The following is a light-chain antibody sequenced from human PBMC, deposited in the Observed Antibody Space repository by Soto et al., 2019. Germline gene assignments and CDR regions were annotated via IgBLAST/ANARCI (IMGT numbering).Light chain of an antibody. CDR3: SSSAGSNNLVV. CDR2: EVS. V-gene: IGLV2-8*01. Sequence: QSALTQPPSASGSPGQSVSISCTGTSSDAGGYNYVSWYQQHPGKAPKLMIYEVSERPSGVPDRFSGSKSGNTASLTVSGLHAEDEADYYCSSSAGSNNLVVFGGGTKLTVL. J-gene: IGLJ2*01. CDR1: SSDAGGYNY.